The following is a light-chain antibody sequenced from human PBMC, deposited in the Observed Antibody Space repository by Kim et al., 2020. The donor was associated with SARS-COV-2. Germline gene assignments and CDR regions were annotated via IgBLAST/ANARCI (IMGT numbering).Light chain of an antibody. J-gene: IGKJ1*01. CDR1: QSVSSTY. CDR2: GAS. Sequence: TPGDRATPSCRPSQSVSSTYLAWYQQKPGQAPRLLIYGASSRATGIPDRFSGSGSGTDFTLTITRLEPEDFAVYYCQQYSSSPATFGQGTKVDIK. CDR3: QQYSSSPAT. V-gene: IGKV3-20*01.